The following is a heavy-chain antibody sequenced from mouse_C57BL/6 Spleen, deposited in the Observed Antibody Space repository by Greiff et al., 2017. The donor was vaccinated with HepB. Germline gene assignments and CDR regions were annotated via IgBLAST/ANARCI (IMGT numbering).Heavy chain of an antibody. CDR3: AKGNYYGSSSLFDY. Sequence: QVQLQQSGPGLVQPSQSLSITCTVSGFSLTSYGVHWVRQSPGKGLEWLGVIWRGGSTDYNAAFMSRLSITKDNSKSQVFFKMNSLQADDTAIYYCAKGNYYGSSSLFDYWGQGTTLTVSS. CDR1: GFSLTSYG. V-gene: IGHV2-5*01. CDR2: IWRGGST. J-gene: IGHJ2*01. D-gene: IGHD1-1*01.